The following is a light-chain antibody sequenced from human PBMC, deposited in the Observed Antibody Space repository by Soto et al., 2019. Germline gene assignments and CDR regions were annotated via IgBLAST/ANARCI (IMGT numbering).Light chain of an antibody. CDR2: GAS. Sequence: EIVMTQSPATLSVSPGERATLSCRASQSVSSNLAWYQQKPGQAPRLLIYGASTRATGIPARFSGSGSGTEFTLTISSLQSEDFAVYYCQQYNKWPTKTFGGGTNVEIK. V-gene: IGKV3-15*01. CDR3: QQYNKWPTKT. J-gene: IGKJ4*01. CDR1: QSVSSN.